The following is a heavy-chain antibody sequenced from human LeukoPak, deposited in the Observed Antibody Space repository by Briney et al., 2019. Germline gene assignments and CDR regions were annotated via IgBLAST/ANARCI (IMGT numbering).Heavy chain of an antibody. V-gene: IGHV4-30-2*01. Sequence: SQTLSLTCTVSGGSISSGGYYWSWIRQPPGKGLEWIGYIYHSGSTYYNPSLKSRVTISVDRSKNQFPLKLSSVTAADTAVYYCARGRYYGSGSYYNKRFDPWGQGTLVTVSS. J-gene: IGHJ5*02. CDR3: ARGRYYGSGSYYNKRFDP. D-gene: IGHD3-10*01. CDR1: GGSISSGGYY. CDR2: IYHSGST.